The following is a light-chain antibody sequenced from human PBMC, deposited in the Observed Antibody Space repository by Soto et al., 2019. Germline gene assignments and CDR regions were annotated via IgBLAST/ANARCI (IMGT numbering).Light chain of an antibody. CDR2: DDS. Sequence: SYELTQPPSVSVAPGQTARITCGGNNIGSKNVHWYQQKPGQAPVLVVFDDSDRPSGIPEQFSGSNSGNTATLTISRVEAGDEADYYRQVWDSSTDHLVFGGGTKLTVL. V-gene: IGLV3-21*02. J-gene: IGLJ3*02. CDR3: QVWDSSTDHLV. CDR1: NIGSKN.